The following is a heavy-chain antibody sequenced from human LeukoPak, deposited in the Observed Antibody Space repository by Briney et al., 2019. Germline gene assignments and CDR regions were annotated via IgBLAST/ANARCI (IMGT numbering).Heavy chain of an antibody. CDR2: MNPNSGNT. D-gene: IGHD6-13*01. V-gene: IGHV1-8*02. Sequence: ASVKVSCKVSGGTFSSYAISWVRQAPGQGLEWMGWMNPNSGNTGYAQKFQGRVTMTRNTSISTAYMELSSLRSEDTAVYYCAREVSSSWYGYYYYYYMDVWGKGTTVTVSS. CDR1: GGTFSSYA. CDR3: AREVSSSWYGYYYYYYMDV. J-gene: IGHJ6*03.